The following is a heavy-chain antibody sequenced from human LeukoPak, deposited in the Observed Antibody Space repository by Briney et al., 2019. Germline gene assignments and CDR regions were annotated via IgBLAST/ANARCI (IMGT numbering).Heavy chain of an antibody. CDR3: AKKEGGFDH. V-gene: IGHV3-23*01. CDR2: ISGDADST. J-gene: IGHJ4*02. Sequence: GGSLRLSCAASGFTFSNYAMSRVRQAPGRGLEWVSAISGDADSTYYADSVKGRFTISRDNSKNTLYLQVNSLRADDTAVYYCAKKEGGFDHWGQGALVTVSS. D-gene: IGHD1-26*01. CDR1: GFTFSNYA.